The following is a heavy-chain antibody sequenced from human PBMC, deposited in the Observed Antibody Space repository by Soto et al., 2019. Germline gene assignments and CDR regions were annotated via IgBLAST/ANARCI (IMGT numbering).Heavy chain of an antibody. CDR2: IIPIFGTA. D-gene: IGHD3-3*01. CDR3: ARGGIFGVVRYYYYYGMDV. J-gene: IGHJ6*02. CDR1: GGTFSSYA. V-gene: IGHV1-69*12. Sequence: QVQLVQSGAEVKKPGSSVKVSCKASGGTFSSYAISWVRQAPGQGLEWMGGIIPIFGTANYAQKFQGRVTITADESTSTAYMELSSLRSEDTAVYYCARGGIFGVVRYYYYYGMDVWGQGTTVTVSS.